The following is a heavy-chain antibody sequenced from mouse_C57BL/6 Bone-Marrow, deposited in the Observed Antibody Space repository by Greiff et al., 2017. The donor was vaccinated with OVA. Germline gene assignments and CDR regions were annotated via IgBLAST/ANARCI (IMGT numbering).Heavy chain of an antibody. J-gene: IGHJ4*01. CDR3: ARNGWLLRGYYAMDY. D-gene: IGHD2-3*01. CDR2: IWRGGGT. V-gene: IGHV2-2*01. Sequence: VQRVESGPGLVQPSQSLSITCTVSGFSLTSYGVHWVRQSPGKGLEWLGVIWRGGGTDYNAAFISRLSISKDNSKSQIFFKMNSLQADDTAIYYCARNGWLLRGYYAMDYWGQGTSVTVSS. CDR1: GFSLTSYG.